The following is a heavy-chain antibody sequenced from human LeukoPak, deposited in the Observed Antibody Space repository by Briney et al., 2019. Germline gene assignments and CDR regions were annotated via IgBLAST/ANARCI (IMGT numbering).Heavy chain of an antibody. Sequence: ASVKVSCKASGYTFTDYYMHWVRQAPGQGLEWMGWISAYNGNTNYAQKLQGRVTMTTDTSTSTAYMELRSLRSDDTAVYYCARDGGWVVPASFDYWGQGTLVTVSS. CDR1: GYTFTDYY. D-gene: IGHD2-2*01. J-gene: IGHJ4*02. CDR2: ISAYNGNT. CDR3: ARDGGWVVPASFDY. V-gene: IGHV1-18*04.